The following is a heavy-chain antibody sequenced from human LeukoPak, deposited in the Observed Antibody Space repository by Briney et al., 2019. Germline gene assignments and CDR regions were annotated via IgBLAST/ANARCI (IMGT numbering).Heavy chain of an antibody. Sequence: ASVKVSCKASGYTFTSYAMHWVRQAPGQRLEWMGWINAGNGNTKYSQKFQGRVTITRDTSASTAYMELSGLRSEDTAVYYCAREFVGATTGADYWGQGTLVTVSS. CDR3: AREFVGATTGADY. D-gene: IGHD1-26*01. V-gene: IGHV1-3*01. J-gene: IGHJ4*02. CDR1: GYTFTSYA. CDR2: INAGNGNT.